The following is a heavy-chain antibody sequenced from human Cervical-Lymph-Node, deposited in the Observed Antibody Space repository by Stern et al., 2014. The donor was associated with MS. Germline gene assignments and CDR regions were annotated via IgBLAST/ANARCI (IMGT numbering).Heavy chain of an antibody. CDR2: SDPEDGSA. V-gene: IGHV1-24*01. D-gene: IGHD2-15*01. CDR1: GYTLTELS. CDR3: ATDGVVAPGFAYYFDF. J-gene: IGHJ4*02. Sequence: QVQLVQSGAEVKRPGASVKVSCKVSGYTLTELSIHWVRQAPGKGLEWMAGSDPEDGSAVYAQKFQGRVTLTEDTSTDTAYMELSSLRSEDTAVYYCATDGVVAPGFAYYFDFWGQGTLVTVSS.